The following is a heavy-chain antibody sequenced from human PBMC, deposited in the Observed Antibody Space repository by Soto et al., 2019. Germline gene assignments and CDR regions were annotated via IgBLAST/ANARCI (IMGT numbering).Heavy chain of an antibody. V-gene: IGHV3-33*01. CDR1: GFTFSSYG. J-gene: IGHJ4*02. CDR2: IWYDGSNK. CDR3: ARDLGWYYYDSSGYQLGY. D-gene: IGHD3-22*01. Sequence: GSLRLSCAASGFTFSSYGMHWVRQAPGKGLEWVAVIWYDGSNKYYADSVKGRFTISRDNSKNTLYLQMNSLRAEDTAVYYCARDLGWYYYDSSGYQLGYWGQGTLVTVSS.